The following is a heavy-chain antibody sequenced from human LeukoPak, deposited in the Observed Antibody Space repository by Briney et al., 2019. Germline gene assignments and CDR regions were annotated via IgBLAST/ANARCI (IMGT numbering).Heavy chain of an antibody. D-gene: IGHD4-11*01. Sequence: GASVKVSCKASGYTFTSYGISWVRQAPGQGLEWMGWISAYNGNTDYAQKLQGRVTMTTDTSTSTAYMELRSLRSDDTAVYYCATAGPIHSNRHWYFDLWGRGTLVTVSS. CDR2: ISAYNGNT. V-gene: IGHV1-18*01. CDR1: GYTFTSYG. J-gene: IGHJ2*01. CDR3: ATAGPIHSNRHWYFDL.